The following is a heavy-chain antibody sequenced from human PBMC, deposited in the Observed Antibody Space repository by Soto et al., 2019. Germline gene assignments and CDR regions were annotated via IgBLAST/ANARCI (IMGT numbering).Heavy chain of an antibody. CDR1: GGSISSGGYY. CDR3: ARDRGIAARLDCGYFDL. CDR2: IDYSWST. Sequence: QVQLQESGPGLVKPSQTLSLTCTVSGGSISSGGYYWSWIRQHPGKAREWIGYIDYSWSTYYNPSLKRRVTLSVVTSKIQFSLKLSSVTAADTAVYYCARDRGIAARLDCGYFDLWGRGTLVTVSS. V-gene: IGHV4-31*03. D-gene: IGHD6-6*01. J-gene: IGHJ2*01.